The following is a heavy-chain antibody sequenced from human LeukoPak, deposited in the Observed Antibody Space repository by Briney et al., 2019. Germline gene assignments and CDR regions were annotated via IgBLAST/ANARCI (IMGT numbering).Heavy chain of an antibody. V-gene: IGHV3-74*01. CDR2: INSDGSST. CDR3: AKRSPANSNLYYFDY. D-gene: IGHD4/OR15-4a*01. Sequence: GGSLRLSCAASGFTFSSYWMHWVRQAPGKGLVWVSRINSDGSSTSYADSVKGRFTISRDNAKNTLYLQMNSLRAEDTAVYYCAKRSPANSNLYYFDYWGQGTLVTVSS. J-gene: IGHJ4*02. CDR1: GFTFSSYW.